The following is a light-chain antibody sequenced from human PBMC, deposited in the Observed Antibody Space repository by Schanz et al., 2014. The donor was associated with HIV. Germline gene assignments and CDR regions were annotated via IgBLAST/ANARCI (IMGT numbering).Light chain of an antibody. J-gene: IGLJ3*02. V-gene: IGLV1-44*01. CDR2: SNN. CDR1: SSNIGSNT. Sequence: QSVLTQPPSASGTPGQRVTISCSGSSSNIGSNTVNWYQQLPGTAPKLLIYSNNQRPSGVPDRFSGSKSGTSASLAISGLLAEDEANYYCQSYDSSLSGPVFGGGTKLTVL. CDR3: QSYDSSLSGPV.